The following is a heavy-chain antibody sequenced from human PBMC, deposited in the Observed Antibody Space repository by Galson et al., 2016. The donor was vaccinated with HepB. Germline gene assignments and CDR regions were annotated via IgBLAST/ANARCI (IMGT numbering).Heavy chain of an antibody. D-gene: IGHD1-1*01. CDR1: GYSFTNYW. Sequence: QSGAEVKKPGESLRISCKGSGYSFTNYWISWVRQMPGKGLEWMGGVDPSDSYTSYSPSFQGHVTISAVRSITTAYLQWSSLQSSDTAIYYCARGIEKYNSGLDYWGQGTLVTVSS. CDR3: ARGIEKYNSGLDY. CDR2: VDPSDSYT. V-gene: IGHV5-10-1*01. J-gene: IGHJ4*02.